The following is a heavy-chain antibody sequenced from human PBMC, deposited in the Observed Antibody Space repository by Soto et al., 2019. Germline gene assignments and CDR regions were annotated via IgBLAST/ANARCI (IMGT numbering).Heavy chain of an antibody. J-gene: IGHJ5*02. D-gene: IGHD2-15*01. CDR2: ISAYSAKT. CDR3: ARDRGYCSGGRCSSDWFDP. Sequence: ASVKVSCKASGYTFISYAISWVRQAPGQGLEWMGWISAYSAKTNYAQKLQGRVTMTTDTSTSTAYMELRSLRSDDTAVYYCARDRGYCSGGRCSSDWFDPWGQGTLVTVSS. V-gene: IGHV1-18*04. CDR1: GYTFISYA.